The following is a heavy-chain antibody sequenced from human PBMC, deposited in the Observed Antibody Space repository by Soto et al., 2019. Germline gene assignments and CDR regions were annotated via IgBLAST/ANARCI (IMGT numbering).Heavy chain of an antibody. Sequence: SVKVSCKASGGSFGKSAINWVRQTPGQGLEWLGGFIPVYRTLNYAQKFQGRVTITADESTGTAYMTLSSLAPDDTAVYYCATGVIWIGYFTVDYWGQGALVTVSS. D-gene: IGHD3-3*01. J-gene: IGHJ4*02. CDR1: GGSFGKSA. CDR3: ATGVIWIGYFTVDY. CDR2: FIPVYRTL. V-gene: IGHV1-69*13.